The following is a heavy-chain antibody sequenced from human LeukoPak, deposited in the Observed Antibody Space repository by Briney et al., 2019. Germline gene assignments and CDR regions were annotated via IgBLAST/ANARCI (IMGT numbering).Heavy chain of an antibody. CDR1: GYSISSGYY. CDR2: IHHSGST. CDR3: ARLIYCSGGNCNLGYFDY. D-gene: IGHD2-15*01. V-gene: IGHV4-38-2*02. J-gene: IGHJ4*02. Sequence: PSETLSLTCTVSGYSISSGYYWGWIRQPPGKGLEWIGSIHHSGSTYYNPSLKSRVTISVDTSENLFSLNMSSVTAADTAVYYCARLIYCSGGNCNLGYFDYWGQGTLVTVSS.